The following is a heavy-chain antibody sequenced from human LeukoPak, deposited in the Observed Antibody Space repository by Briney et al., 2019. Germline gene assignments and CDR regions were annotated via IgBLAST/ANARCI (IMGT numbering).Heavy chain of an antibody. CDR1: GYTFTGYY. D-gene: IGHD3-10*01. Sequence: GASVKASCKASGYTFTGYYMHWVRQAPGQGLEWMGWINPNSGGTNYAQKFQGRVTMTRDTSISTAYMELSRLRSDDTAVYYCARAGVPMVRGVIMWHWFDPWGQGTLVTVSS. V-gene: IGHV1-2*02. J-gene: IGHJ5*02. CDR2: INPNSGGT. CDR3: ARAGVPMVRGVIMWHWFDP.